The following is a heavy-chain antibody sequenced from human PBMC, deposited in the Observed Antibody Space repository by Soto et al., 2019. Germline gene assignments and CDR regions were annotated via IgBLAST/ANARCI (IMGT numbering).Heavy chain of an antibody. Sequence: QVQLHESGPRLVKPSGTLSLTCVVSRGSISSDNWWSWVRQPPGKGLQWIGEIYHTGSTNYAPSLKSRVIISIDKSNNQFSLNLNSVTAADTAVYYCARVACSGGSCSSDYWGQGTLVTVSS. CDR2: IYHTGST. V-gene: IGHV4-4*02. CDR3: ARVACSGGSCSSDY. D-gene: IGHD2-15*01. J-gene: IGHJ4*02. CDR1: RGSISSDNW.